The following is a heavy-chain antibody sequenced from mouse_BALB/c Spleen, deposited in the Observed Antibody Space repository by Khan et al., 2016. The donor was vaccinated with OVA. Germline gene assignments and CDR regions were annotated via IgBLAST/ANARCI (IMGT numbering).Heavy chain of an antibody. CDR2: ISYSGNT. Sequence: EVQLQESGPGLVKPSQSLSLTCTVTGYSITTDYAWNWIRQFPGNKLEWMGFISYSGNTKYNPSLKSRISITRDKSKNQSFLQLKSVTTEDSARYYCARVYGGGFDYWGQGTTVTVSA. D-gene: IGHD1-1*01. V-gene: IGHV3-2*02. CDR1: GYSITTDYA. J-gene: IGHJ2*01. CDR3: ARVYGGGFDY.